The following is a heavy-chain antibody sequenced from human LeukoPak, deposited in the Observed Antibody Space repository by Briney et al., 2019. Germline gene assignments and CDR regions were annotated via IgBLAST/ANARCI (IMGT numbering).Heavy chain of an antibody. CDR1: GGSISSYY. CDR3: ARGPGSGSYLPGASD. Sequence: SETLSLTCTVSGGSISSYYWSWIRQPAGKGLEWIGRIYTSGSTNYNPSLKSRVTMSVDPSKNQFSLKLSSVTAADTAVYYCARGPGSGSYLPGASDWGQGTLVTVSS. J-gene: IGHJ4*02. D-gene: IGHD3-10*01. CDR2: IYTSGST. V-gene: IGHV4-4*07.